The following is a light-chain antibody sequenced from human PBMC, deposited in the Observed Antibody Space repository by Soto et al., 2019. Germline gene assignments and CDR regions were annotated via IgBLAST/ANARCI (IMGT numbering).Light chain of an antibody. CDR2: VSS. J-gene: IGKJ4*01. CDR1: HNVGTN. Sequence: IVLTQSPAALSVSPGEGVTLSCRASHNVGTNLAWYQLKPGQAPRLLIYVSSTRATGIPATFSGSGSGTEVPLTISSLQFEESSVFYCQKYNNWGLSFGGGTKVDIK. CDR3: QKYNNWGLS. V-gene: IGKV3D-15*01.